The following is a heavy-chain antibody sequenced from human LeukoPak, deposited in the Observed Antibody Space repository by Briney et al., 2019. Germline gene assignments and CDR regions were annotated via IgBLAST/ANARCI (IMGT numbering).Heavy chain of an antibody. CDR2: INPNSGGT. V-gene: IGHV1-2*02. Sequence: ASVKVSCKASGYTFMSYGIHWVRQAPGQGLEWMGWINPNSGGTNYTQKFQGRVTMTRDTSISTAYMELSRLRSDDTAVYYCARDRKGYFQHWGQGTLVTVSS. CDR3: ARDRKGYFQH. CDR1: GYTFMSYG. J-gene: IGHJ1*01. D-gene: IGHD1-14*01.